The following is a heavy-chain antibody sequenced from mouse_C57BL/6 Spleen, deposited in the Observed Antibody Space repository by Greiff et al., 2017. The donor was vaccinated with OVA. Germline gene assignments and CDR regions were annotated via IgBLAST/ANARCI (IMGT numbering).Heavy chain of an antibody. V-gene: IGHV5-4*01. D-gene: IGHD1-1*01. J-gene: IGHJ2*01. CDR3: AREGGTTVVADY. CDR2: ISDGGSYT. Sequence: EVQRVESGGGLVKPGGSLKLSCAASGFTFSSYAMSWVRQTPEKRLEWVATISDGGSYTYYPDNVKGRFTISRDNAKNNLYLQMSHLKSEDTAMYYCAREGGTTVVADYWGQGTTLTVSS. CDR1: GFTFSSYA.